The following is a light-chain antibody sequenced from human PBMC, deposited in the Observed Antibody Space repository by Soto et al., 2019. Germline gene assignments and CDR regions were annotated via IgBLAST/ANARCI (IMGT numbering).Light chain of an antibody. CDR1: QSISSY. V-gene: IGKV1-39*01. J-gene: IGKJ1*01. CDR2: AAS. CDR3: QDSYSTAWR. Sequence: DIRMTQKACSRSAYVKNRVTITCRASQSISSYLNWYQQKPGKAPKLLIYAASSLQSGVPSRFSGSGSGTDFTLTMRSLQPEEFATYYCQDSYSTAWRVAQGTKVDIK.